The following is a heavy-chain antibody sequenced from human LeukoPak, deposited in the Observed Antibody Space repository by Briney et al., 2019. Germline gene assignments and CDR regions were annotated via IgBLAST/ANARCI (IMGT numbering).Heavy chain of an antibody. D-gene: IGHD1-26*01. V-gene: IGHV1-8*02. J-gene: IGHJ4*02. Sequence: ASVKVSCKASGYTFTGYYMHWVRQAPGQGLEWMGWMNPNSGNTGYAQKFQGRVTITADESTRTVYMELTSLKSEDTAIYYCANIMGMAPLDHWGQGTLVTVSS. CDR2: MNPNSGNT. CDR3: ANIMGMAPLDH. CDR1: GYTFTGYY.